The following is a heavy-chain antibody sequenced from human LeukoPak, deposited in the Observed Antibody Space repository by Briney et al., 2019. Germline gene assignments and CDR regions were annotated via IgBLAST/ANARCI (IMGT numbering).Heavy chain of an antibody. CDR3: ARMVRGYQYYYYYYYMDV. J-gene: IGHJ6*03. CDR1: GYSISSGYY. V-gene: IGHV4-38-2*02. CDR2: IYHSGST. D-gene: IGHD3-10*01. Sequence: SETLSLTCTVSGYSISSGYYWGWIRQPPGKGLEWIGSIYHSGSTYYNPSLKSRVTISVDTSKNQFSLKLSSVTAADTAVYYCARMVRGYQYYYYYYYMDVWGKGTTVTVSS.